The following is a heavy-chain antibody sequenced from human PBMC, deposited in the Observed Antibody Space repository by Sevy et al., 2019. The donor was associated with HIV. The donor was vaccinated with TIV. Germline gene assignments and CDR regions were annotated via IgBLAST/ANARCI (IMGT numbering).Heavy chain of an antibody. CDR3: ARDHNRGYFDY. D-gene: IGHD3-10*01. CDR2: ISSSGSTI. J-gene: IGHJ4*02. V-gene: IGHV3-11*01. CDR1: EFTFSDYY. Sequence: GGSLRLSCAASEFTFSDYYMSWIRQAPGKGLEWVSYISSSGSTIYYADSVKGRFTISRDNAKNSLYLQMNSLRAEDTAVYYCARDHNRGYFDYWGQGTLVTVSS.